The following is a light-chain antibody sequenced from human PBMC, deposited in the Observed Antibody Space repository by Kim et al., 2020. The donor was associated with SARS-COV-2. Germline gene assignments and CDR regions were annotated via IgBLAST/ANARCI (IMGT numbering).Light chain of an antibody. CDR2: WAS. V-gene: IGKV4-1*01. Sequence: RATINCKSSQSVLYSSNNKNYLAWYQQKPGQPPKLLIYWASTRDSGVPDRFSGSGSGTDFTLTISSLQAEDVAVYYCQQYYTTLYTFGQGTKLEI. J-gene: IGKJ2*01. CDR3: QQYYTTLYT. CDR1: QSVLYSSNNKNY.